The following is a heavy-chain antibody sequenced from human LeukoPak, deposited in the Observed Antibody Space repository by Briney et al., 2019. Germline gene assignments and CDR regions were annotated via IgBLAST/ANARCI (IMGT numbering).Heavy chain of an antibody. V-gene: IGHV3-74*01. J-gene: IGHJ4*02. CDR2: INGDGTIA. Sequence: GGSLRLSCAASGFTFRSYWMEWVRQAPGKGLVWVSRINGDGTIANYADSVKGRFTISRDNAKNTMYLEINSLRAEDTALYYCARGIVDGSYRGWGQGTLVTVSS. CDR1: GFTFRSYW. CDR3: ARGIVDGSYRG. D-gene: IGHD1-26*01.